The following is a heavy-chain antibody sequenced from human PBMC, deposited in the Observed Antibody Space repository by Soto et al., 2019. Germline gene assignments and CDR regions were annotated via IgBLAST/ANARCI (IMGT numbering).Heavy chain of an antibody. J-gene: IGHJ1*01. Sequence: EVQLVQSGGGLAQPGKSLRLSCAASGFTFRKFWMHWVRQVPGKGPVWVSYISSDGTTTDYADSVKGRFTISRDNAKETLYLQMDSLGAEDTAVYYCAIQDCTNDVCLEAAVTVGGALESWGQGTLVTVSS. CDR1: GFTFRKFW. V-gene: IGHV3-74*01. CDR2: ISSDGTTT. CDR3: AIQDCTNDVCLEAAVTVGGALES. D-gene: IGHD2-8*01.